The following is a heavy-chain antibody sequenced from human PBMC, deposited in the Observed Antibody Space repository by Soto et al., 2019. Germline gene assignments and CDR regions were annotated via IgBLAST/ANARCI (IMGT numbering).Heavy chain of an antibody. CDR2: IYYSGST. CDR3: ARVPYYGSGSFNWFDP. Sequence: SETLSLTCTVSGGSISSGGYYWSWIRQHPGKGLEWIGYIYYSGSTYYNPSLKSRVTISVDTSKNQFSLKLSSVTAADTAVYYCARVPYYGSGSFNWFDPWGQGTLVTVSS. D-gene: IGHD3-10*01. V-gene: IGHV4-31*03. CDR1: GGSISSGGYY. J-gene: IGHJ5*02.